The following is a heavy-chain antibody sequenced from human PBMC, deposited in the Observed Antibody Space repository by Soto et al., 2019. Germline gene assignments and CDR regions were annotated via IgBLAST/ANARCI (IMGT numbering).Heavy chain of an antibody. CDR1: GYSFTSYW. CDR3: ARPNGDFWSGPTYYFAY. V-gene: IGHV5-51*01. J-gene: IGHJ4*02. Sequence: GESLKISCKGSGYSFTSYWIGWVRQMPGKGLEWMGIIYPGDSDTRYSPSFQGQVTISADKSISTAYLQWSSLKASDTAMYYCARPNGDFWSGPTYYFAYWGQGSLVTVSS. CDR2: IYPGDSDT. D-gene: IGHD3-3*01.